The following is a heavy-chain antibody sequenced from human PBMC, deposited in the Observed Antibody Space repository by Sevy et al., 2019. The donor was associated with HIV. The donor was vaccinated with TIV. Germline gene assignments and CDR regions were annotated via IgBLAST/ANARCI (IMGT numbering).Heavy chain of an antibody. CDR1: GFTFIDYY. CDR2: INTSGVTI. Sequence: GGSLRLSCAASGFTFIDYYMSWIRQAPGKGLEWVSHINTSGVTIYYADSVKGRFTISRDNAKNSLYLQMNSLRAEDTAVYYCAGGTNYYESSGPSYFDYWGQGSLVTVSS. J-gene: IGHJ4*02. CDR3: AGGTNYYESSGPSYFDY. D-gene: IGHD3-22*01. V-gene: IGHV3-11*01.